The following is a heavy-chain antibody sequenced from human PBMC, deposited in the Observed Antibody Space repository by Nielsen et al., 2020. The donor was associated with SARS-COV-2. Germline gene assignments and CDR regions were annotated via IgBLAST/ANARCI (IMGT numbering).Heavy chain of an antibody. V-gene: IGHV3-13*04. D-gene: IGHD3-3*01. J-gene: IGHJ6*02. CDR3: ARVPTYYDFWSVYYYGMDV. CDR2: IGTAGDT. Sequence: GESLKISCAASGFTFSSYDMHWVRQATGKGLEWVSAIGTAGDTYYPGSVKGRFTISRENAKNSLYLQMNSLRAEDTAVYYCARVPTYYDFWSVYYYGMDVWGQGTTVTVSS. CDR1: GFTFSSYD.